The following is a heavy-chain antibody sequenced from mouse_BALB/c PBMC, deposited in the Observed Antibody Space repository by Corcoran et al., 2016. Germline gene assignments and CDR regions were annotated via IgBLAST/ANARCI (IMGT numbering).Heavy chain of an antibody. CDR2: INPYNDGT. J-gene: IGHJ4*01. CDR3: ARYGNYYYYAMDY. CDR1: GYTFTSYV. D-gene: IGHD2-1*01. V-gene: IGHV1S136*01. Sequence: EVQLQQSGPELIKPGASVKMSCKASGYTFTSYVMHWVKQKPGQGLEWIGYINPYNDGTKYNEKFKGKATLTSDKSSSTAYMELSSLTSEDSAVYYCARYGNYYYYAMDYWGQGPSVTVS.